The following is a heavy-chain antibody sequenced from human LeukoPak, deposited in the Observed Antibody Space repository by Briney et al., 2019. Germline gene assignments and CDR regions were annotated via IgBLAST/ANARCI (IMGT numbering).Heavy chain of an antibody. Sequence: SETLSLTCTVSGGSISSYYWSWIRQPPGKGLEWTGYIYYSGSTNYNPSLKSRVTISVDTSKNQFSLKLSSVTAADTAVYYCARGGQITMVRGVAAFDYWGQGTLVTVSS. D-gene: IGHD3-10*01. V-gene: IGHV4-59*01. CDR1: GGSISSYY. J-gene: IGHJ4*02. CDR2: IYYSGST. CDR3: ARGGQITMVRGVAAFDY.